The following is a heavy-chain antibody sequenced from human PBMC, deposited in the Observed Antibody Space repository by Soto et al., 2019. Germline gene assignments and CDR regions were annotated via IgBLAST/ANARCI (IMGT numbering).Heavy chain of an antibody. CDR2: IYYSGST. CDR3: ARGGYYFYYGLDV. V-gene: IGHV4-31*03. Sequence: QVQLQESGPGLVKPSQTLSLTCTVSGGAISSGGYSWSWIRQLPGKGLEWIAYIYYSGSTYYNPSLKSRVIISADTSKNQFSLKLSSVTAADTAVYYCARGGYYFYYGLDVWGQGTTVTVSS. J-gene: IGHJ6*02. CDR1: GGAISSGGYS.